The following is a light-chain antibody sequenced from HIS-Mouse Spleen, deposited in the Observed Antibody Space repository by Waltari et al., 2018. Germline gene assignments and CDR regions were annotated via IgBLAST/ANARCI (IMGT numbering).Light chain of an antibody. CDR2: GAS. V-gene: IGKV3-20*01. CDR1: QSVSSSY. CDR3: QQYEA. Sequence: EIVLTQSPGTLSLSPGERATLSCRASQSVSSSYLAWYQQKPGQAPRLTIYGASSRATGIPDRFSGSGSGTDFTLTISRLEPEDFAVYYCQQYEAFGQGTKVEIK. J-gene: IGKJ1*01.